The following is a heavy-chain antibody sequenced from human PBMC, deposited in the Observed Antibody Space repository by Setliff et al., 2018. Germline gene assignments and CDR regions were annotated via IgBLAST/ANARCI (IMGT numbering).Heavy chain of an antibody. D-gene: IGHD3-3*01. CDR1: GGSITSFY. Sequence: SETLSLTCTVSGGSITSFYWSWIRQPAGKGLEWIGRVYASGVTKYNPSLKSRVTMSVDTSKSQFSLKLNSVTAADTAVYYCARVFTIFGVSQTHLDYWGQGTQVTVSS. V-gene: IGHV4-4*07. CDR2: VYASGVT. CDR3: ARVFTIFGVSQTHLDY. J-gene: IGHJ4*02.